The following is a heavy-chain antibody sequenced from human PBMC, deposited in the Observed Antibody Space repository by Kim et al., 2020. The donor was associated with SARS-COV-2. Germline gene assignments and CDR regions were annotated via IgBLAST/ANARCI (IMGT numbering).Heavy chain of an antibody. D-gene: IGHD3-22*01. Sequence: TPSLKSRVTISVDTSKNQFSLKLSSVTAADTAVYYCARAGITMIQDHFGYWGQGTLVTVSS. CDR3: ARAGITMIQDHFGY. V-gene: IGHV4-31*02. J-gene: IGHJ4*02.